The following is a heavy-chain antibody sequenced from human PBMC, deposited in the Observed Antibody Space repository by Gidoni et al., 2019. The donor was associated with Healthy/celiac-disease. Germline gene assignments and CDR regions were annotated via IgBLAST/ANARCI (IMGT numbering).Heavy chain of an antibody. Sequence: QVQLVESGGGVVQPGRSLRLSCAASGFTFSSYAMPWVRQAPGKGLEWVAVISYDGSNKYYADSVKGRFTISRDNSKNTLYLQMNSLRAEDTAVYYCARERLYWWCMLRAPYGMDVWGQGTTVTVSS. CDR1: GFTFSSYA. CDR2: ISYDGSNK. D-gene: IGHD2-8*02. CDR3: ARERLYWWCMLRAPYGMDV. J-gene: IGHJ6*02. V-gene: IGHV3-30*04.